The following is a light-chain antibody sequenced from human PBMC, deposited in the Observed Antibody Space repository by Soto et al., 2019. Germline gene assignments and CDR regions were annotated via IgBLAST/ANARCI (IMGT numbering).Light chain of an antibody. J-gene: IGKJ2*01. CDR3: QQSNSWPYT. V-gene: IGKV3-15*01. Sequence: EVVMTQSPATLSVSPGERVTLSCRASQSVSDNLAWYQQKPGQAPRLLIYGASTRATTIPARFSGGGSGTEFTLTISSLQSEDFAVYYCQQSNSWPYTFGQGTKLDIK. CDR2: GAS. CDR1: QSVSDN.